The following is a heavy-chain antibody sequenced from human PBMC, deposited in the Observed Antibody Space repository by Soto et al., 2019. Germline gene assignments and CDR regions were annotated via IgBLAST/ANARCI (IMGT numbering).Heavy chain of an antibody. CDR2: ISGSGGST. Sequence: GGSLRLSCAVSEFTFSTYAMNWVRQAPGKGLEWVSGISGSGGSTFYADSVKGRFTISRDNSKNTLYLQMNSLRAEDTAVYYCAKDQGSGYEELYYWGQGTLVTVSS. CDR1: EFTFSTYA. CDR3: AKDQGSGYEELYY. V-gene: IGHV3-23*01. J-gene: IGHJ4*01. D-gene: IGHD5-12*01.